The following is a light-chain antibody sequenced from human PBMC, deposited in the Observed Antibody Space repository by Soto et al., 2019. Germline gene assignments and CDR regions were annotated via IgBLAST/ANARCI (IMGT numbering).Light chain of an antibody. CDR1: SGDVGAYDR. V-gene: IGLV2-11*01. CDR2: DVT. CDR3: CSHAVGSSWV. Sequence: QSALTQPRSVSGSPGQSVTISCTGTSGDVGAYDRVSWYQHHPTKAPKLIIYDVTNRPSGVPYRFSGSKSGSTASLTISGLQAEDGADYYCCSHAVGSSWVFCGGTKLTVL. J-gene: IGLJ3*02.